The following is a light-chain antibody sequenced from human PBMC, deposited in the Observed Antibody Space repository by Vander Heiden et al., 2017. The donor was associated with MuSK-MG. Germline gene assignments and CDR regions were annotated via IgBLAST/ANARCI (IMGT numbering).Light chain of an antibody. J-gene: IGLJ2*01. CDR3: SSYTGGGTLVV. CDR1: SSDIGGYNY. Sequence: QSALIPLAPVPGSPGRLITIYCTGTSSDIGGYNYVSWYQQKPGKAPILIIFDVSHRPSGVSNRFSGSKSGDTASLTISGLQAEDEADYYCSSYTGGGTLVVFGGGTKLTVL. CDR2: DVS. V-gene: IGLV2-14*01.